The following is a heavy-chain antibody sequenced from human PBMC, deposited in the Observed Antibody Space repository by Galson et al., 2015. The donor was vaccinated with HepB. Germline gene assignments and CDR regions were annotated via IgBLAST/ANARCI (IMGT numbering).Heavy chain of an antibody. D-gene: IGHD3-3*01. Sequence: SLRLSCAASGFTFSSYAMSWVRQAPGKGLEWVSAISGSGGSTYYADSVKGRFTISRDNSKNTLYLQMNSLRAEDTAVYYCAKDRRLVVPAERTYYDFWSGYYTKPQRPTYFDYWGQGTLVTVSS. V-gene: IGHV3-23*01. CDR3: AKDRRLVVPAERTYYDFWSGYYTKPQRPTYFDY. J-gene: IGHJ4*02. CDR2: ISGSGGST. CDR1: GFTFSSYA.